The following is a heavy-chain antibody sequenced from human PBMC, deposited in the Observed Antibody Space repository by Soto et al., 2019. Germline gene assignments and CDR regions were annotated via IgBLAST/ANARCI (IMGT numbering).Heavy chain of an antibody. CDR1: GYTFTSYD. J-gene: IGHJ3*02. V-gene: IGHV1-8*01. CDR2: MNPNSGNT. Sequence: QVQLVQSGAEVKKPGASVKVSCKASGYTFTSYDINWVRQATGQGLEWMGWMNPNSGNTGYAQKFQGRVTMTRNTSISTAYMELSSLRSEDTAVYYCARAGCSSTSCYGDAFDIWGQGTMVTVSS. CDR3: ARAGCSSTSCYGDAFDI. D-gene: IGHD2-2*01.